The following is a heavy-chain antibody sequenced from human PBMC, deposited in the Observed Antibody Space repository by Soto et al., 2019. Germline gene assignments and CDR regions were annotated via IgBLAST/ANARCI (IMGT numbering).Heavy chain of an antibody. CDR2: IYPGDSDT. CDR3: ARHFEEVEGDCTNGVCSYYYYGMDV. J-gene: IGHJ6*02. D-gene: IGHD2-8*01. V-gene: IGHV5-51*01. CDR1: GYSFTSYW. Sequence: GESLKISCKGSGYSFTSYWIGWVRQMPGKGLEWMGIIYPGDSDTRYSPSFQSQVTISADKSISTAYLQWSSLKASDTAMYYCARHFEEVEGDCTNGVCSYYYYGMDVWGQGTTVTVSS.